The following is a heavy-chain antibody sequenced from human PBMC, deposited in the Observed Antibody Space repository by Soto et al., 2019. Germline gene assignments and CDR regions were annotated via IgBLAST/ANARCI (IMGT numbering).Heavy chain of an antibody. V-gene: IGHV1-69*02. CDR3: ARAYYDILTGHLYYYYYYGMDV. D-gene: IGHD3-9*01. CDR2: IIPILGIA. CDR1: GGTFRSYT. J-gene: IGHJ6*02. Sequence: GASVKVSCKASGGTFRSYTISWVRQAPGQGLEWMGRIIPILGIANYAQKFQGRVTITADKSTSTAYMELSSLRSEDTAVYYCARAYYDILTGHLYYYYYYGMDVWGQGTTVTVSS.